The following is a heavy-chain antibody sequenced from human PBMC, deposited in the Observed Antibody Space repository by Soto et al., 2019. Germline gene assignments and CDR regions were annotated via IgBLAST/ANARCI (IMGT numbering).Heavy chain of an antibody. CDR2: IYYSGST. CDR1: GGSISSSSYY. CDR3: ARGFPTVVTVDY. D-gene: IGHD4-17*01. V-gene: IGHV4-39*01. J-gene: IGHJ4*02. Sequence: ASETLSLTCTVSGGSISSSSYYWGWIRQPPGKGLEWIGSIYYSGSTYYNPSLKSRVTISVDTSKNQFSLKLSSVTAADTAVYYCARGFPTVVTVDYWGQGTRVTVSS.